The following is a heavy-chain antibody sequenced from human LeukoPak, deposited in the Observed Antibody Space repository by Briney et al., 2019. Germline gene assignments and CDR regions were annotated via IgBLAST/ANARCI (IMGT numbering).Heavy chain of an antibody. J-gene: IGHJ4*02. CDR2: IKQDGSEK. Sequence: PGGSLRLSCAASGFTFSSYWMSWVRQAPGKGLEWVANIKQDGSEKYYVDSVKGRFTISRDNAKNSLYLQMNSLRAEDTAVYYCATHYGSNIEAFDYWGQGTLVAVSS. D-gene: IGHD4-17*01. CDR3: ATHYGSNIEAFDY. CDR1: GFTFSSYW. V-gene: IGHV3-7*01.